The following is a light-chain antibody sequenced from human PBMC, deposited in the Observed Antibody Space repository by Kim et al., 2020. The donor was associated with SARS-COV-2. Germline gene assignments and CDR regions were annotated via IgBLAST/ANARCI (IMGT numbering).Light chain of an antibody. V-gene: IGLV2-14*03. Sequence: GRSITTACPGTGSDVGGYNYVSWYQQHPGRAPKLMIYDVSKRPSGVSNRFSGSKSGNTASLTISGLQAEDEADYYCSSYTASNSWVFGGGTKLAVL. J-gene: IGLJ3*02. CDR1: GSDVGGYNY. CDR3: SSYTASNSWV. CDR2: DVS.